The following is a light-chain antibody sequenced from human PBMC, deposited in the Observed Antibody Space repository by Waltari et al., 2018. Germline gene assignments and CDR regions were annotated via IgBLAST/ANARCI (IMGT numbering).Light chain of an antibody. J-gene: IGKJ1*01. CDR2: GAS. V-gene: IGKV3-20*01. Sequence: EIVLTQSPGTLSLSPGERATLSCRASQRVSSSYLAWYQQKPGQAPRLLIYGASSRATGIPDRFRGSGSGTDFTLTISRLEPEDFAVYYCQQYGSSTWTFGRGTKVEIK. CDR1: QRVSSSY. CDR3: QQYGSSTWT.